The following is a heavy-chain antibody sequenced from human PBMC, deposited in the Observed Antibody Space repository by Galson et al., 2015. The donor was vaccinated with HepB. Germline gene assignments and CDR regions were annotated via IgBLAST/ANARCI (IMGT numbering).Heavy chain of an antibody. CDR3: ARDRWLFGY. CDR2: IKQDGSEK. Sequence: SLRLSCAASGFTSRNLAVWVRQGPGKGLEWVANIKQDGSEKYYVDSVKGRFTISRDNAKNSLYLQMNSLRAEDTAVYYCARDRWLFGYWGQGTLVTVSS. CDR1: GFTSRNLA. V-gene: IGHV3-7*03. J-gene: IGHJ4*02. D-gene: IGHD5-24*01.